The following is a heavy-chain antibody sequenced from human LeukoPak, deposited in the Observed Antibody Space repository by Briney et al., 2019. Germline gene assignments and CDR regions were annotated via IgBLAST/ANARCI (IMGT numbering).Heavy chain of an antibody. J-gene: IGHJ4*02. V-gene: IGHV3-48*04. D-gene: IGHD6-19*01. CDR2: ISSSSSTI. CDR1: GFTLSKYS. CDR3: ARDPSSSGWYGYYFDY. Sequence: GSLRLSCAASGFTLSKYSLNWVRQAPGKGLEWVSYISSSSSTIYYADSVKGRFTISRDNAKNSLYLQMNSLRAEDTAVYYCARDPSSSGWYGYYFDYWGQGTLVSVSS.